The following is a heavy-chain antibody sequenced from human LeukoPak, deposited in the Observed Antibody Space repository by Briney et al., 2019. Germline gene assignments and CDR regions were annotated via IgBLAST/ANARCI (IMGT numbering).Heavy chain of an antibody. Sequence: GGSLRLSCGASGFTVSSNYMSWVCQAPGKGLEWVSLIYGGVSTYYADSVKGRFTISSDNSKNTLYLQMNNVRVEDTAVYYCARKMPYSDSSGYPDWGQGTLVTVSS. V-gene: IGHV3-53*01. CDR3: ARKMPYSDSSGYPD. J-gene: IGHJ4*02. CDR2: IYGGVST. D-gene: IGHD3-22*01. CDR1: GFTVSSNY.